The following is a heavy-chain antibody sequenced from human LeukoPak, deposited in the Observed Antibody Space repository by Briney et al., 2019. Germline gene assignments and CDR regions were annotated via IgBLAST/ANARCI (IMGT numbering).Heavy chain of an antibody. CDR3: ARLEDGSGSYYYYYYYYMDV. V-gene: IGHV3-21*01. CDR2: ISSSSSYI. CDR1: GFTFSSYS. Sequence: PGGSLRLSCAASGFTFSSYSMNWVRQAPGKGLEWVSSISSSSSYIYYADSVKGRFTISRDNAKNSLYLQMNSLRAEDTAVYYCARLEDGSGSYYYYYYYYMDVWGKGTTVTVSS. D-gene: IGHD3-10*01. J-gene: IGHJ6*03.